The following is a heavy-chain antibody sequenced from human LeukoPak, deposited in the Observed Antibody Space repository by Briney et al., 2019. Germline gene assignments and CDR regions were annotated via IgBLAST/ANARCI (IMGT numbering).Heavy chain of an antibody. J-gene: IGHJ3*02. CDR2: INHSGST. Sequence: SETLSLTCAVYGGSFSGYYWSWIRQPPGKGLEWIGEINHSGSTNYNPSLKSRVTISVDTSKNQFSLKLSSVTAADTAVYYCASVSKDYDFWSGYLIDAFDIWGQGTMVTVSS. V-gene: IGHV4-34*01. CDR3: ASVSKDYDFWSGYLIDAFDI. CDR1: GGSFSGYY. D-gene: IGHD3-3*01.